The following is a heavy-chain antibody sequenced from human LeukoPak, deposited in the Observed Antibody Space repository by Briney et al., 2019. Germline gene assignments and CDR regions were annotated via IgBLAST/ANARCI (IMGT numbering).Heavy chain of an antibody. CDR3: ARDRLGTVTRGGYFDY. J-gene: IGHJ4*02. D-gene: IGHD4-11*01. CDR2: ISYDGSNK. Sequence: SGRSLRLSCAASGFTFSSYAMHWVRQAPGKGLEWVAVISYDGSNKYYADSVKGRFTISRDNSKNTLYLQMNSLRAEDTAVYYCARDRLGTVTRGGYFDYWGQGTLVTVSS. CDR1: GFTFSSYA. V-gene: IGHV3-30-3*01.